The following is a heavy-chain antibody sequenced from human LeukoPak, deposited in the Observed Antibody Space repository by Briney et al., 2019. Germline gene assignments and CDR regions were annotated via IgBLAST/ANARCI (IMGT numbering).Heavy chain of an antibody. J-gene: IGHJ3*02. CDR3: ASGKYYYDDSASINRASWTALDS. CDR2: VYKSGQV. Sequence: PSETLSLTCTVSGGSISSYYWSWIRQSPGKGLVWHAYVYKSGQVDYNSSLRSRVTVSVDRSKTQFSLRLRSVTAADTAVYYCASGKYYYDDSASINRASWTALDSWAQGTMVIVSS. CDR1: GGSISSYY. V-gene: IGHV4-59*01. D-gene: IGHD3-22*01.